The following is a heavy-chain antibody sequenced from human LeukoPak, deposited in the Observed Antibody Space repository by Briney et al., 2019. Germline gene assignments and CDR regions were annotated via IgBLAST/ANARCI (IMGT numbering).Heavy chain of an antibody. V-gene: IGHV1-46*01. CDR3: ARDSLGSSGYLSSINFFDP. D-gene: IGHD5-12*01. CDR2: INPSGGST. Sequence: GASVKVSCKASGYTFTSYYMHWVRQAPGQGLEWMGIINPSGGSTSYAQKFQGRVTMTRDMSTSTVYMELSSLRSEDTAVYYCARDSLGSSGYLSSINFFDPWGQGTLVTVSS. J-gene: IGHJ5*02. CDR1: GYTFTSYY.